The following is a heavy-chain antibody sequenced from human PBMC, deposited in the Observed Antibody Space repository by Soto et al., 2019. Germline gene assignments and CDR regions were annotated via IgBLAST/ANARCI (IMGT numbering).Heavy chain of an antibody. CDR3: AIREAWVDFDI. CDR2: ISGSGGST. D-gene: IGHD1-26*01. CDR1: GFTFSSYA. J-gene: IGHJ3*02. V-gene: IGHV3-23*01. Sequence: GSLRLSCAASGFTFSSYAMSWVRQAPGKGLEWVSGISGSGGSTYYADSVKGRFTISRDNSKNTLSLQMNSLRAEDTAVYYCAIREAWVDFDIWGQGTMVTVSS.